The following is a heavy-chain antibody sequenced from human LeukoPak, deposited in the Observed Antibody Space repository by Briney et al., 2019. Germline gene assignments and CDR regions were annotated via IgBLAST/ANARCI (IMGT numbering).Heavy chain of an antibody. J-gene: IGHJ4*02. D-gene: IGHD6-13*01. CDR1: GGSIGTYY. CDR3: ARDLYSSPFDY. Sequence: SETLSLTCTVSGGSIGTYYWSWIRQSPGKGLEWIGYIYVTGSTRYNPYLQSRVTISVDTSKNQFSLKLSSVTAADTAVYYCARDLYSSPFDYWGQGTLVTVSS. CDR2: IYVTGST. V-gene: IGHV4-59*12.